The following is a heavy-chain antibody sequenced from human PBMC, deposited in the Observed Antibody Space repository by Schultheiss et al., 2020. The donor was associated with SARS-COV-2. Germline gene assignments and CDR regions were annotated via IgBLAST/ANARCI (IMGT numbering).Heavy chain of an antibody. CDR3: ARGPYYYDPYGGGMYYGMDV. Sequence: SETLSLTCSVSGASVSRASYYWSWIRQPPGKGLEWIGYIYYTGATNYNPSLKSRVSISLDTSKNQFSLRLTSVTAADTAVYYCARGPYYYDPYGGGMYYGMDVWGQGTTVTVSS. CDR1: GASVSRASYY. J-gene: IGHJ6*02. D-gene: IGHD3-22*01. V-gene: IGHV4-61*01. CDR2: IYYTGAT.